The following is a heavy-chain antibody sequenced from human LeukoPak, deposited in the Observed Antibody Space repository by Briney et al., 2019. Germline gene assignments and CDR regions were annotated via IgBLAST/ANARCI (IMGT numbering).Heavy chain of an antibody. CDR1: GFTFGDYA. CDR2: IRSKAFGETA. CDR3: TRDRGSSTLGDY. V-gene: IGHV3-49*04. J-gene: IGHJ4*02. D-gene: IGHD7-27*01. Sequence: GESLRLSSTVSGFTFGDYAINWVRQAPGKGLEWVGFIRSKAFGETAEYAASVKGRFTISRDDSKSIAYLQMNSLKTEDTAVYYCTRDRGSSTLGDYWGQGTLVTVSS.